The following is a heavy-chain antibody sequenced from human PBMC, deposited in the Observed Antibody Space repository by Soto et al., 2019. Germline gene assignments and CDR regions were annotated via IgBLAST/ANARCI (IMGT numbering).Heavy chain of an antibody. D-gene: IGHD3-22*01. V-gene: IGHV4-39*01. J-gene: IGHJ4*02. CDR1: GGSISSSSYY. CDR2: IYYSGST. Sequence: PSETLSLTCTVSGGSISSSSYYWGWIRQPPGKGLEWIGSIYYSGSTYYNPSLKSRVTISVDTSKNQFSLKLSSVTAADTAVYYCARHPRALIYDSSGAVDYWGQGTLVTVSS. CDR3: ARHPRALIYDSSGAVDY.